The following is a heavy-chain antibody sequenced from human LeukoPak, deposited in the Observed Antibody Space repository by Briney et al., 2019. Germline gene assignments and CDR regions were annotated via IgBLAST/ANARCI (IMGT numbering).Heavy chain of an antibody. CDR1: GFTFSSYS. Sequence: RGSLRLSCAASGFTFSSYSMNWVRQAPGKGLEWVSSISSSSSYIYYADSVKGRFTTSRDNAKNSQYLQMNSLRAEVMAVYYCARDEKDGPLWYWGQGILVFVSS. CDR2: ISSSSSYI. J-gene: IGHJ1*01. D-gene: IGHD2-15*01. V-gene: IGHV3-21*01. CDR3: ARDEKDGPLWY.